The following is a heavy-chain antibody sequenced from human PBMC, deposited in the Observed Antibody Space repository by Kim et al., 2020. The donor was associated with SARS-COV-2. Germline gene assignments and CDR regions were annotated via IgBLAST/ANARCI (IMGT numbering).Heavy chain of an antibody. J-gene: IGHJ4*02. D-gene: IGHD6-19*01. CDR3: ARRQFTSGWYYFDY. CDR1: GFTFSSHW. CDR2: INSDGSTT. Sequence: GSLRLSCAASGFTFSSHWMHWVRQAPGKGLVWVSRINSDGSTTSYADSVKGRFTISRDNAKNTLYLQMNSLRAEDTGVYYCARRQFTSGWYYFDYWGQG. V-gene: IGHV3-74*01.